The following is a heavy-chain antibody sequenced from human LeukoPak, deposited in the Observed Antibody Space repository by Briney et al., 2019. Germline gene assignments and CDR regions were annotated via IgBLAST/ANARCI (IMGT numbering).Heavy chain of an antibody. Sequence: GASVKVSCKASGYTFTGYYMHSVRQAPGQGLEWMGWINPNSGGTNYAQKFQGRVTMTRDTSISTAYMELSRLRSDDTAVYYCARYYDSWSGPTKTNWFDPWGQGTLVTVSS. CDR2: INPNSGGT. CDR1: GYTFTGYY. J-gene: IGHJ5*02. D-gene: IGHD3-3*01. CDR3: ARYYDSWSGPTKTNWFDP. V-gene: IGHV1-2*02.